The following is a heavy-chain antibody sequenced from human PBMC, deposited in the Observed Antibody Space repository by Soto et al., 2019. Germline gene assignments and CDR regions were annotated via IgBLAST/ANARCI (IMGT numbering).Heavy chain of an antibody. V-gene: IGHV1-18*01. D-gene: IGHD3-10*01. CDR3: ARDLPRDTMVRGVIPEFDP. CDR1: GYTFTSYG. Sequence: ASVKVSCKASGYTFTSYGISWVRQAPVQGLEWMGWISAYNGNTNYAQKLQGRVTMTTDTSTSTAYMELRSLRSDDTAVYYCARDLPRDTMVRGVIPEFDPWGQGTLVTVSS. J-gene: IGHJ5*02. CDR2: ISAYNGNT.